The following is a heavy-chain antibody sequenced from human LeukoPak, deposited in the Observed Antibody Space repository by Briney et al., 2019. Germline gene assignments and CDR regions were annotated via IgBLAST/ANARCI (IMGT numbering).Heavy chain of an antibody. CDR1: GFTFTSSA. Sequence: SVKVSCKASGFTFTSSAVQWVRQARGQRLEWIGWIVVGSGNTSYAQKFQERVTITRDMSTSTAYMELSSLRSEDTAVYYCAAVGAYCGGDCSFDYWGQGTLVTVSS. V-gene: IGHV1-58*01. D-gene: IGHD2-21*02. CDR2: IVVGSGNT. CDR3: AAVGAYCGGDCSFDY. J-gene: IGHJ4*02.